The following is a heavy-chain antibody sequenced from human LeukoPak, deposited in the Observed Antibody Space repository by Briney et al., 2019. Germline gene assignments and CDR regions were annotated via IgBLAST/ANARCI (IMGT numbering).Heavy chain of an antibody. CDR2: IRYDGSSK. D-gene: IGHD3-22*01. J-gene: IGHJ4*02. V-gene: IGHV3-30*02. CDR3: AKDRRSGYSLDY. Sequence: PGGSLRLSCAAAGFTFSSYGMRWVRQAPGKGLDWVAFIRYDGSSKYYADAVKGRFTISRDNSKNTLYLQMNSLRAEDTAVYYCAKDRRSGYSLDYWGQGTLVTVSS. CDR1: GFTFSSYG.